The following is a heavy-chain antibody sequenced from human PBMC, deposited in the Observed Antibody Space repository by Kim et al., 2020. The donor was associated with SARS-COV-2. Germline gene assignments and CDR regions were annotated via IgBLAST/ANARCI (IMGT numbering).Heavy chain of an antibody. CDR1: GFTFSSFA. CDR2: LSDSGGDT. CDR3: AKKGIPGRGDWCFDL. J-gene: IGHJ2*01. Sequence: GGSLTLSCAASGFTFSSFAMTWVRQAPGKGLEWVSILSDSGGDTFYADSVKGRFTISRDNSKNTLYLQMNSLRAEDTAVYYCAKKGIPGRGDWCFDLWGRGTLVTVSS. V-gene: IGHV3-23*01. D-gene: IGHD6-13*01.